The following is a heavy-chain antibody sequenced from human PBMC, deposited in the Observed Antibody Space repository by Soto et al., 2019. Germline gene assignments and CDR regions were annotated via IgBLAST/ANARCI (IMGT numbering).Heavy chain of an antibody. CDR1: GGSVNIGTYY. J-gene: IGHJ4*02. V-gene: IGHV4-61*01. D-gene: IGHD2-21*01. CDR3: TRGGDPYKTGH. Sequence: QVQLQESGPGLVKPSETLSLTCTVPGGSVNIGTYYWSGIRQPPGKGLEWIGFIHYSGSTNYNPSLEGRVTMSVDTSKNQFSLKLTSVNTADTAIYYCTRGGDPYKTGHWGQGTLVTVSS. CDR2: IHYSGST.